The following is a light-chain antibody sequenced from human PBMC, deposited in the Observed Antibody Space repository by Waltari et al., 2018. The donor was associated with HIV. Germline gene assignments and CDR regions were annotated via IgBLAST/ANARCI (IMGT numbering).Light chain of an antibody. CDR3: AAWDDSLKGGA. J-gene: IGLJ1*01. CDR1: TPNIGGNT. V-gene: IGLV1-44*01. CDR2: SNN. Sequence: QSVLAQPPSASGSPGQWVTITCSGRTPNIGGNTVSCYQQLPGTAPKLLINSNNERPSRVPDRLSGSTSGTSASLVISGLQSEDEADYYCAAWDDSLKGGAFGTGTKVTVL.